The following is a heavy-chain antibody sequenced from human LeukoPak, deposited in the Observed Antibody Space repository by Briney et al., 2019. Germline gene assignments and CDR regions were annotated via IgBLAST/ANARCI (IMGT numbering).Heavy chain of an antibody. D-gene: IGHD6-19*01. Sequence: SETLSLTCTVSGASISSYYWSWIRQPPGKGLEWIGYIYYSGSTYYNASLKSRVTISVDTSKNQFSLKLSSVTAADTAVYYCASSGWYLSSFNWGQGTLVTVSS. CDR1: GASISSYY. J-gene: IGHJ4*02. V-gene: IGHV4-59*04. CDR2: IYYSGST. CDR3: ASSGWYLSSFN.